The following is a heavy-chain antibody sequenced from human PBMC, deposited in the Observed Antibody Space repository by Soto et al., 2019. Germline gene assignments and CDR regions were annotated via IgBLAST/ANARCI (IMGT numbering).Heavy chain of an antibody. CDR2: INHSGST. CDR1: GGSFSGYY. CDR3: ARRRGKAAAGPTRSFDY. V-gene: IGHV4-34*01. J-gene: IGHJ4*02. D-gene: IGHD6-13*01. Sequence: SETLSLTCAVYGGSFSGYYWSWIRQPPGKGLEWIGEINHSGSTNYSPSFQGQVTISADKSISTAYLQWSSLKASDTAMYYCARRRGKAAAGPTRSFDYWGQGTLVTVSS.